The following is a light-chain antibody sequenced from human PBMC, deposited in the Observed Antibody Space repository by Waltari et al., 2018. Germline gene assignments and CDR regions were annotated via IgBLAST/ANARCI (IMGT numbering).Light chain of an antibody. CDR3: QKYGSLPAT. V-gene: IGKV3-20*01. Sequence: EIMLTQSPGTLSLSPGDRATLSCRASQSISKYLAWYQQKPGQAPRLLIYDASIRATGIPDSFSGSGYGTDFSLTISRLEPEDYAVYYCQKYGSLPATFGRGTKVEIK. CDR1: QSISKY. J-gene: IGKJ1*01. CDR2: DAS.